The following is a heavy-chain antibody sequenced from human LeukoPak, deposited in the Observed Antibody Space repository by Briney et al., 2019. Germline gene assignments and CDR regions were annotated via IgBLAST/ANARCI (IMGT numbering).Heavy chain of an antibody. CDR2: INHSGST. V-gene: IGHV4-34*01. J-gene: IGHJ4*02. CDR3: ARVNYDILTGYFDS. D-gene: IGHD3-9*01. CDR1: GGSFSGYY. Sequence: SETLSLTCAVYGGSFSGYYWSWIRQPPGKGLEWIGEINHSGSTNYNPSLKSRVTISVETSKKQFTLKLRYGTAADTAVYYCARVNYDILTGYFDSWGQGTLVTVSS.